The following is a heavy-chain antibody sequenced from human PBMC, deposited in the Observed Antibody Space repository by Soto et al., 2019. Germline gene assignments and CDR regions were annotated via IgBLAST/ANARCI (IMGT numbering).Heavy chain of an antibody. V-gene: IGHV3-30*04. CDR2: ISYDGRNK. CDR1: GFTFSSYA. D-gene: IGHD2-2*01. J-gene: IGHJ4*02. Sequence: GGSLRLSCAASGFTFSSYAMHWVRQAPGKGLEWVAVISYDGRNKNYADSVKGRFTISRDNSKNTLYLQMNSLRAEDTAVYYCARDYRYCSSTSCSPPGYWGQGTLVTVSS. CDR3: ARDYRYCSSTSCSPPGY.